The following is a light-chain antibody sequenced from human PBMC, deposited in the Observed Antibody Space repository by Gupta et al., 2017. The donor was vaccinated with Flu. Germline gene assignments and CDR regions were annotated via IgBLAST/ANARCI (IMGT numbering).Light chain of an antibody. CDR3: QQLKSYYP. V-gene: IGKV1-9*01. CDR2: AAS. CDR1: HDIGDY. J-gene: IGKJ3*01. Sequence: DIQLTQSPSFLSASVGDSVTITCRASHDIGDYLAWYQQKPGKPPSLLIFAASNLHLDVPSRFGGRGERKEFTRTSSRQQQEACGHYYKQQLKSYYPFGHGTTVDIK.